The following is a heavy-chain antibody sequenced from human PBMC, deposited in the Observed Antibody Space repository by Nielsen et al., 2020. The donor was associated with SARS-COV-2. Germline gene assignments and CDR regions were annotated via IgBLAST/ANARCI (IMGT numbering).Heavy chain of an antibody. J-gene: IGHJ5*02. Sequence: SEILSLTCAVFGGSVNTHAWWSWVRQAPGEGLEWFGEVYHSGATNYNPSLKSRVTMSLDTSKNQFSLEVTSVTAADTAVYYCARGHLSSSYNSWGQGTLVTVSS. V-gene: IGHV4-4*02. D-gene: IGHD6-6*01. CDR2: VYHSGAT. CDR1: GGSVNTHAW. CDR3: ARGHLSSSYNS.